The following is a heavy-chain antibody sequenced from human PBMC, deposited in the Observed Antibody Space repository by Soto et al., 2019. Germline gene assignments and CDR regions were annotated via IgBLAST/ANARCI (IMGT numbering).Heavy chain of an antibody. CDR2: ISGSGSNT. CDR1: GFIFISDA. CDR3: AKQALSGSLDY. Sequence: GGSLRLSCXASGFIFISDAMSWVRQPPGKGLEWVSTISGSGSNTYYAHSVKGRFTISRDNSKNTLYLQMNSLSAEDPAMFYCAKQALSGSLDYWGQGALVTVSS. D-gene: IGHD6-19*01. J-gene: IGHJ4*02. V-gene: IGHV3-23*01.